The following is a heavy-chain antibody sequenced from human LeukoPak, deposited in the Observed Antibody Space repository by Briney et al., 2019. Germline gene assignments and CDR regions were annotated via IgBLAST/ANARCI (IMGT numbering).Heavy chain of an antibody. Sequence: SETLSLTCTVSGGSISSSSYYWGWIRQPPGKGLEWIGSIYYSGSTYYNPSLKSRVTISVDTSKNQFSLKLSSVTAADTAVYYCVSDKDYGGNSMTFDIWGQGTMVTVSS. CDR1: GGSISSSSYY. CDR3: VSDKDYGGNSMTFDI. J-gene: IGHJ3*02. V-gene: IGHV4-39*07. D-gene: IGHD4-23*01. CDR2: IYYSGST.